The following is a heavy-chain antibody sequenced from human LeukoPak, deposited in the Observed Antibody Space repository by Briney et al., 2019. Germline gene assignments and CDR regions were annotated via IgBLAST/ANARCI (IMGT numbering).Heavy chain of an antibody. V-gene: IGHV3-53*01. CDR1: GFTVSSNY. D-gene: IGHD3-22*01. CDR3: ARERGHYYDSSGYGYFDY. J-gene: IGHJ4*02. Sequence: GGSLRLSCAASGFTVSSNYMSWVRQAPGEGLEWVSVIYSGGSTYYADSVKGRFTISRDNSKNTLYLQMNSLRAEDTAVYYCARERGHYYDSSGYGYFDYWGQGTLVTVSS. CDR2: IYSGGST.